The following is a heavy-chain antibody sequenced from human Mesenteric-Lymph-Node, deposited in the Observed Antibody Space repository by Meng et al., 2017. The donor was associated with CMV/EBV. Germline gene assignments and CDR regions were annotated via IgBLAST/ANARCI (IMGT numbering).Heavy chain of an antibody. CDR2: NKKSGRK. Sequence: RSWERKTQGKGREWIGENKKSGRKKEKKKNKRRVTISVERSKNQFSMNLSSVTAADTAVYYCARGRNYYGLGIDYWGQGTLVTVSS. D-gene: IGHD3-10*01. J-gene: IGHJ4*02. CDR3: ARGRNYYGLGIDY. V-gene: IGHV4-4*02.